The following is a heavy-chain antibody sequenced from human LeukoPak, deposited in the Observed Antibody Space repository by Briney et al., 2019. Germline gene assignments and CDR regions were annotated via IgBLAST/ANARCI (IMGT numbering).Heavy chain of an antibody. Sequence: SVKVSCKASGDTFSSYAISWVRQAPGQGLEWRGGIIPIFGTANYAQKFQGRVTITTDESTSTAYMELSSLRSEDTAVYYCARNDYGDYALFGWGQGTLVTVSS. CDR2: IIPIFGTA. CDR3: ARNDYGDYALFG. CDR1: GDTFSSYA. D-gene: IGHD4-17*01. V-gene: IGHV1-69*05. J-gene: IGHJ4*02.